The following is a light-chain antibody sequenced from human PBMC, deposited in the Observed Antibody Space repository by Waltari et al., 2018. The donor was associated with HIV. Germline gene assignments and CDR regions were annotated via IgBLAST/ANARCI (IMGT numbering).Light chain of an antibody. CDR2: RNG. V-gene: IGLV1-44*01. J-gene: IGLJ1*01. Sequence: QSVLTQPPSASGTPGHRVTISCSGSSSNIGSYTVNWYQHLPATAPKLLIFRNGQRPSGVPDRFFASKSGTSASLAISGLQSEDEADYYCAAWDDSLNGYVFGTGTRVTVL. CDR3: AAWDDSLNGYV. CDR1: SSNIGSYT.